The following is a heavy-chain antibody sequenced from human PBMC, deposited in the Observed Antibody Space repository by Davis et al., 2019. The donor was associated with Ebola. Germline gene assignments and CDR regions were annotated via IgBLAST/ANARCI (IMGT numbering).Heavy chain of an antibody. CDR2: ISYDGSNK. V-gene: IGHV3-30-3*01. Sequence: PGVSLRLSCAASGFTFSSYAMHWVRQAPGKGLEWVAVISYDGSNKYYADSVKGRFTISRDNSKNTLYLQMNSLRAEDTAVYYCARHNYYYDMDVWGQGTTVTVSS. J-gene: IGHJ6*02. CDR1: GFTFSSYA. CDR3: ARHNYYYDMDV.